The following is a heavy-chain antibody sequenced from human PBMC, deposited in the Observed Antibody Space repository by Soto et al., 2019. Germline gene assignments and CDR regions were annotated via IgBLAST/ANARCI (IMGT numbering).Heavy chain of an antibody. CDR3: ARGLGYSGDDHYYYFDMDV. D-gene: IGHD5-12*01. CDR1: GGTFNNYP. V-gene: IGHV1-69*01. Sequence: QVQLVQSGAEVKKPGSSVKVSCKASGGTFNNYPITWVRQAPGQGLEWMGGSIPIFGTANYAQKFQGRVTITVDESTSTAYMERSSLRSDDTAVYYCARGLGYSGDDHYYYFDMDVWGQGTTVTVSS. J-gene: IGHJ6*02. CDR2: SIPIFGTA.